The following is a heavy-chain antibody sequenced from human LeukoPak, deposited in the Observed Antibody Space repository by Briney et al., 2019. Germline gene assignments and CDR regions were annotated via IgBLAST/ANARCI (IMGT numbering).Heavy chain of an antibody. Sequence: GGSLRLSCAASGFTFSSYAMSWVRQAPGKGLEWVSAISGSGGSTYYADSVKGRFTISRDNSKNTLYLQMNSLRAEDTAVYYCAKTQDIVVVEAPRWFDPWGQGTLVTVSS. V-gene: IGHV3-23*01. CDR2: ISGSGGST. J-gene: IGHJ5*02. CDR3: AKTQDIVVVEAPRWFDP. D-gene: IGHD2-15*01. CDR1: GFTFSSYA.